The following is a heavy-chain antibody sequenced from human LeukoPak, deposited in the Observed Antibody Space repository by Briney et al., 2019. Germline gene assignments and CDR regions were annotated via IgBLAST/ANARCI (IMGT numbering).Heavy chain of an antibody. Sequence: PSETLSLTCAVYGGSFSGYDWSWIRQPPGKGLEWIGEINHSGSTNYNPSLKSRVTISVDTSKNQFSLKLSSATAADTAVYYCARIAYGGDDAFDIWGQGTMVTVSS. CDR2: INHSGST. V-gene: IGHV4-34*01. J-gene: IGHJ3*02. D-gene: IGHD4-23*01. CDR1: GGSFSGYD. CDR3: ARIAYGGDDAFDI.